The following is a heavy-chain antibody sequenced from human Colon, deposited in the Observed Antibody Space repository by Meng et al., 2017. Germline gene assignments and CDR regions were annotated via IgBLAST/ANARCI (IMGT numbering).Heavy chain of an antibody. CDR1: GFTFSAYR. D-gene: IGHD3-9*01. J-gene: IGHJ4*02. CDR2: TLPDGSQN. CDR3: VRGNIDWYLDY. V-gene: IGHV3-30*03. Sequence: VQLVESGGDLVQPGGSLRLSCAASGFTFSAYRMYWVRQAPGKGLEWVGVTLPDGSQNYYADSVKGRFTTSRENSKNTLFLQMDSLRTEDTAVYYCVRGNIDWYLDYWGQGTLVTVSS.